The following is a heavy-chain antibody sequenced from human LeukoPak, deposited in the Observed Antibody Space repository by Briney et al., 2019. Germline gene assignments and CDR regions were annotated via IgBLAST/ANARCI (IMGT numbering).Heavy chain of an antibody. J-gene: IGHJ4*02. Sequence: ASVKVSCEASGYTFTGYYMHWVRQAPGQGLEWMGWINPNSGGTNYAQKFQGRVTMTRDTSISTAYMELSRLRSDDTAVYYCARELYSSSLEPFDYWGQGTLVTVSS. D-gene: IGHD6-6*01. V-gene: IGHV1-2*02. CDR2: INPNSGGT. CDR1: GYTFTGYY. CDR3: ARELYSSSLEPFDY.